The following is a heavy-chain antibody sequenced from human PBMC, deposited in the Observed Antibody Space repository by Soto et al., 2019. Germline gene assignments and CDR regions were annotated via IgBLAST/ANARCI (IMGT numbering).Heavy chain of an antibody. Sequence: GGSLRLSCAASGFTFSSYDMHWVRQATGKGLEWVSAIGTAGDTYYPGSVKGRFTISRENAKNSLYLQMNSLRAGDTAIYYCARDALCGSGSRAFEIWGQGTMVTVAS. D-gene: IGHD3-10*01. V-gene: IGHV3-13*01. CDR3: ARDALCGSGSRAFEI. CDR2: IGTAGDT. CDR1: GFTFSSYD. J-gene: IGHJ3*02.